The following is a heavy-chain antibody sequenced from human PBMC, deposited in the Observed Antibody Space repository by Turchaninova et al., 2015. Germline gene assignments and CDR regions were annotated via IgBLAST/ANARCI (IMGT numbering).Heavy chain of an antibody. CDR1: GFXLSTSGVG. V-gene: IGHV2-5*02. D-gene: IGHD6-19*01. CDR2: IYWDDDK. CDR3: AHRRPNSGGWDTGVFDQ. Sequence: QITXXXSGPTRVXXXQTLTLTCTXPGFXLSTSGVGVGWIRQPPGKALESLGLIYWDDDKRYSPSLKSRLTITKDTSKNQVVLTMTNMDPVDTATYYCAHRRPNSGGWDTGVFDQWGQGTLVTVSS. J-gene: IGHJ4*02.